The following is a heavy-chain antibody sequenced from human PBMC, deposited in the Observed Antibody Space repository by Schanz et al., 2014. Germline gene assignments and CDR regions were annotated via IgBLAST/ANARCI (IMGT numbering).Heavy chain of an antibody. J-gene: IGHJ6*03. CDR3: ARGPVTVGPYHYYMDV. Sequence: QVQLVQSGAEVKKPGASVKVSCKASGYTFTTYYIHWVRQAPGQGLEWMGKINPSSGTTRIAQNCQGRLTVTRDTSTSTVNMELSSLRSEDTAVYFCARGPVTVGPYHYYMDVWGKGTTXTVS. CDR2: INPSSGTT. D-gene: IGHD4-17*01. CDR1: GYTFTTYY. V-gene: IGHV1-46*03.